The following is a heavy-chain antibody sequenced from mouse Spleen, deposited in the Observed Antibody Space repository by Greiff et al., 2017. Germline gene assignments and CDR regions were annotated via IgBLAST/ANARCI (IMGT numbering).Heavy chain of an antibody. J-gene: IGHJ2*01. Sequence: EVKLVESEGGLVQPGSSMKLSCTASGFTFSDYYMAWVRQVPEKGLEWVANINYDGSSTYYLDSLKSRFIISRDNAKNILYLQMSSLKSEDTATYYCARGGPYFDYWGQGTTLTVSS. V-gene: IGHV5-16*01. CDR2: INYDGSST. CDR3: ARGGPYFDY. CDR1: GFTFSDYY.